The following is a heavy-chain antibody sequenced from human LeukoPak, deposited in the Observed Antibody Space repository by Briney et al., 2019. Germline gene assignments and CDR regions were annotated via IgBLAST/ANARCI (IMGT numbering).Heavy chain of an antibody. Sequence: LETLSLTCTVSGGSVSSGSYYWSWIRQPPGKGLEWIGYIYYSGSTNYNPSLKSRVTISVDTSKNQFSLKLSSVTAADTAVYYCAREVCSGGSCYFNWFDPWGQGTLVTVSS. CDR1: GGSVSSGSYY. CDR2: IYYSGST. V-gene: IGHV4-61*01. D-gene: IGHD2-15*01. J-gene: IGHJ5*02. CDR3: AREVCSGGSCYFNWFDP.